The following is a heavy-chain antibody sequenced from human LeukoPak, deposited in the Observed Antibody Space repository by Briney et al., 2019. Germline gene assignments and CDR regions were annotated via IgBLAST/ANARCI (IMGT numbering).Heavy chain of an antibody. CDR2: ISYDGSNK. D-gene: IGHD4-17*01. CDR1: GFTFSSYG. Sequence: PGRSLRLSCAASGFTFSSYGMHWVRQAPGKGLEWVAVISYDGSNKYYADSVKGRFTISRDNSKNTLYLQMNSLRAEDTAVYYCAKETYGDYAPEFDYWGQGTLVTVSS. V-gene: IGHV3-30*18. J-gene: IGHJ4*02. CDR3: AKETYGDYAPEFDY.